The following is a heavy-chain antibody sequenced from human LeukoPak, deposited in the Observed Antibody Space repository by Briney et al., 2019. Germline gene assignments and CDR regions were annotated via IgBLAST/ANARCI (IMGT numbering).Heavy chain of an antibody. CDR1: GFAFSRYT. Sequence: GGSLRLSCAASGFAFSRYTINWVRQAPGKGLDCVSSISSDRAYIYYADSMEGRFTISRDNAKNSLSLQMDSLRAEDTAIYYCAREGGRGSSNLDYFDYWGQGMLVTVSS. J-gene: IGHJ4*02. CDR3: AREGGRGSSNLDYFDY. V-gene: IGHV3-21*01. D-gene: IGHD2-15*01. CDR2: ISSDRAYI.